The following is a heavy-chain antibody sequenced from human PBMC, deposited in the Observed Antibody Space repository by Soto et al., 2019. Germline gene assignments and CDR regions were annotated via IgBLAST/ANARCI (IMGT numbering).Heavy chain of an antibody. CDR2: ISYDGSNK. Sequence: QVQLVESGGGVVQPGRSLRLSCAASGFTFSSYAMHWVRQAPGKGLEWVAVISYDGSNKYYADSVKGRFTISRDNSKNTLYLQMNSLRAEDTAVYYCARDLGWYGHSGIDYWGQGTLVTVSS. V-gene: IGHV3-30-3*01. CDR3: ARDLGWYGHSGIDY. J-gene: IGHJ4*02. CDR1: GFTFSSYA. D-gene: IGHD6-19*01.